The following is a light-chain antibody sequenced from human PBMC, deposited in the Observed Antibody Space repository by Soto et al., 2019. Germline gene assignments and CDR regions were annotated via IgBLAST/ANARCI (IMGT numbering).Light chain of an antibody. J-gene: IGKJ1*01. CDR1: QCISSY. CDR3: QKSYSTPPK. V-gene: IGKV1-39*01. CDR2: AAS. Sequence: DLQVSQSPFSLFASVGDEVTITWRANQCISSYLNSYQQKPGKAPKLLIYAASSLQCGVPSRFSGSGSGTDFTLTISSLQPEDFATYYCQKSYSTPPKFGQGTKVDIK.